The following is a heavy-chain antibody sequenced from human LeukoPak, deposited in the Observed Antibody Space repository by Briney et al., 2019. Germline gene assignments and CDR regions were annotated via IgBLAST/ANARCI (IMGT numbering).Heavy chain of an antibody. V-gene: IGHV1-69*06. CDR1: GGTFSSYA. J-gene: IGHJ4*02. Sequence: SVKVSCKAPGGTFSSYAICWVRQAPGQGLEWMGGIIPIFGTANYAQKFQGRVTITADKSTSTAYMELSRLRSEDTAVYYCASGGITMVRGVRGGAYYFDYWGQGTLVTASS. CDR3: ASGGITMVRGVRGGAYYFDY. D-gene: IGHD3-10*01. CDR2: IIPIFGTA.